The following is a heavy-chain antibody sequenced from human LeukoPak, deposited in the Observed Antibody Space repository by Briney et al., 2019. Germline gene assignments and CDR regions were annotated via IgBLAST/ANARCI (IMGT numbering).Heavy chain of an antibody. J-gene: IGHJ4*02. Sequence: SETLSLTCTVSGGSISSYYWSWIRQPPGKGLEWIGYIYYSGSTNYNPSLKSRVTISVDTSKNQFSLKLSSVTAADTAVYYCARPRIAAAGTVDYWGQGTLVTVSS. V-gene: IGHV4-59*01. CDR3: ARPRIAAAGTVDY. CDR1: GGSISSYY. D-gene: IGHD6-13*01. CDR2: IYYSGST.